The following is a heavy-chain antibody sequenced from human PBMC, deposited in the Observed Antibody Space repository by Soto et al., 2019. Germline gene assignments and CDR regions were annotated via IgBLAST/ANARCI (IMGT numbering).Heavy chain of an antibody. CDR2: ISGSGGST. CDR1: GFTFSSYA. CDR3: AKGAIRGDRVPGPNWFDP. Sequence: EVQLLESGGGLVQPGGSLRLSCAASGFTFSSYAMSWVRQAPGKGLEWVSAISGSGGSTYYADSVKGRFTISRDNSKNTLYLQMNSLSAEDTAVYYCAKGAIRGDRVPGPNWFDPWGPGTLVTVSS. D-gene: IGHD2-21*02. J-gene: IGHJ5*02. V-gene: IGHV3-23*01.